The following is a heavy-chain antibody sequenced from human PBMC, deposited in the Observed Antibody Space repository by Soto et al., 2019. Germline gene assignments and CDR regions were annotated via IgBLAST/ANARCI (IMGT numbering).Heavy chain of an antibody. V-gene: IGHV1-69*04. J-gene: IGHJ4*02. CDR3: ARDLESYGSATDY. CDR1: GGTFSSYT. CDR2: IIPILGIA. D-gene: IGHD3-10*01. Sequence: ASVKVSCKASGGTFSSYTISWVRQAPGQGLEWMGRIIPILGIANYAQKFQGRVTITADKSTSTAYMELNRLRSEDTAVYYCARDLESYGSATDYWGQGTLVTVSS.